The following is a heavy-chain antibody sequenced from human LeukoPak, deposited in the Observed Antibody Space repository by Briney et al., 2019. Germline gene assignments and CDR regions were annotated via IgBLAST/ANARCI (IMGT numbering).Heavy chain of an antibody. CDR1: GFTFSGFW. V-gene: IGHV3-7*03. CDR2: VNSDGREG. D-gene: IGHD6-6*01. CDR3: ARSSYSSSSSV. Sequence: GGSLRLSCAVSGFTFSGFWMSWSRQAPGKGLEWVASVNSDGREGYYADVVKGRFTISRDNAKNSLYLQINSLRAEDTAVYYCARSSYSSSSSVWGQGTMVTVSS. J-gene: IGHJ3*01.